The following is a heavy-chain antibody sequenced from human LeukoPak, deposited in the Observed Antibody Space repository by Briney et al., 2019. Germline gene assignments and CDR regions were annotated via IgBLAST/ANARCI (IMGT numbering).Heavy chain of an antibody. CDR2: ISSSGSTI. D-gene: IGHD2-2*03. Sequence: GGSLRLSCAASGFTFSDYYMSWIRQAPGKGLEWVSYISSSGSTIYYADSVKGRFTISRDNAKNSLYLQMNSLRAEDTAVYYCARDGYCSSTSCLLTMVRGGYFDYWGQGTLVTVSS. CDR1: GFTFSDYY. V-gene: IGHV3-11*01. J-gene: IGHJ4*02. CDR3: ARDGYCSSTSCLLTMVRGGYFDY.